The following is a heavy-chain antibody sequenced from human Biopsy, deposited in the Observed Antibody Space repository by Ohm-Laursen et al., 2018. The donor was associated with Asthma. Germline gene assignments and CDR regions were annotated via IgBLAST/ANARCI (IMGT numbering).Heavy chain of an antibody. J-gene: IGHJ6*02. Sequence: SQTLSLTCSVSGYSISNGGYYWTWVRQRPGKGLEWIGNIYHRGNTKHNPSLKSRLSFSVDTSKNQFSLKLSSVTAADTAIYFCARDYYDFWNRSVYTYFGMDVWAEGPRSSSP. CDR2: IYHRGNT. V-gene: IGHV4-31*03. CDR3: ARDYYDFWNRSVYTYFGMDV. CDR1: GYSISNGGYY. D-gene: IGHD3-3*01.